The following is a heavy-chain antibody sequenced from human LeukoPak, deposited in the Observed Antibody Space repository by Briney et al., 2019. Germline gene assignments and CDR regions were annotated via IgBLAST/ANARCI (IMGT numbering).Heavy chain of an antibody. Sequence: GGSLRLSCAASGFTFSSYSMKWVHQAPGKGLEWVSSISSSSSYIYYADSVKGRFTISRDNAKNSLYLQMTSLRAEDTAVYYCARDPRRLGYCSSTSCYFLWFDPWGQGTLVTVSS. J-gene: IGHJ5*02. CDR3: ARDPRRLGYCSSTSCYFLWFDP. CDR2: ISSSSSYI. CDR1: GFTFSSYS. D-gene: IGHD2-2*01. V-gene: IGHV3-21*01.